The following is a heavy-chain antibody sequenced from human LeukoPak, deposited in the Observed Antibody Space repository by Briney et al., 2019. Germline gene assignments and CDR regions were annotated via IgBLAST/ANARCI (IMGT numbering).Heavy chain of an antibody. CDR3: ARGELNYYDSSGYYYFDY. Sequence: ASVKVSCKASGYTFTSYDINWVRQATGQGLEWMGWMNPNSGNTGYAQKFQGRVTITRNTSISTAYMELSRLRSDDTAVYYCARGELNYYDSSGYYYFDYWGQGTLVTVSS. CDR2: MNPNSGNT. V-gene: IGHV1-8*03. J-gene: IGHJ4*02. D-gene: IGHD3-22*01. CDR1: GYTFTSYD.